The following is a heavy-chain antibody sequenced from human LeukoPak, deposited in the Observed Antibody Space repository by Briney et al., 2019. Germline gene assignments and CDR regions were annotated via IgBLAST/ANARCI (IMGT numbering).Heavy chain of an antibody. V-gene: IGHV1-46*01. CDR2: INPSGGST. CDR1: GYTLTELS. D-gene: IGHD3-10*01. J-gene: IGHJ4*02. CDR3: AAESDPYGSGNPGDY. Sequence: GASVKVSCKVSGYTLTELSMHWVRQAPGQGLEWMGIINPSGGSTSYAQKFQGRVTMTRDTSTSTVYMELSSLRSEDTAVYYCAAESDPYGSGNPGDYWGQGTLVTVSS.